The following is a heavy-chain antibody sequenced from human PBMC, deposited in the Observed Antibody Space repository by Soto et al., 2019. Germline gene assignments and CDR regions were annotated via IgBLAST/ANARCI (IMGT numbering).Heavy chain of an antibody. CDR2: ISGSGGST. D-gene: IGHD3-3*01. CDR1: GFTFSSYA. V-gene: IGHV3-23*01. Sequence: EVQLLESGGGLVQPGGSLRLSCAASGFTFSSYAMSWVRQAPGKGLEWVSAISGSGGSTYYADSVKGRFTISRDNSKNTLYLQMNSLRAEDTAVYYCAKGHYDFWSGYSDYWGQGTLVTVS. J-gene: IGHJ4*02. CDR3: AKGHYDFWSGYSDY.